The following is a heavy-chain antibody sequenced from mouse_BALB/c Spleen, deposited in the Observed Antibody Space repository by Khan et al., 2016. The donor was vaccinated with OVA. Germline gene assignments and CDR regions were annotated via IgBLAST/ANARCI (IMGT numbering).Heavy chain of an antibody. CDR1: GYTFTDYV. CDR3: ARGGNGFDY. V-gene: IGHV1S137*01. D-gene: IGHD2-1*01. J-gene: IGHJ2*01. CDR2: ISTYNGYI. Sequence: QVQLKQSGPEVVRPGVSVKISCKGSGYTFTDYVMHWVKQSHAKSLEWIGIISTYNGYINYNQQLKGKATMTVDKSSSTAYMELARLTSRDSAIYYCARGGNGFDYWGPGTTLTVSS.